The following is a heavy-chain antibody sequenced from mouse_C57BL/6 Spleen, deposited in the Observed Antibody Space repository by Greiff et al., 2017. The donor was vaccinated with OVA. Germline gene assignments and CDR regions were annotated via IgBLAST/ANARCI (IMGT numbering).Heavy chain of an antibody. CDR3: ARRRDYDYDEGYFDV. J-gene: IGHJ1*03. CDR2: ISNGGGST. Sequence: EVQGVESGGGLVQPGGSLKLSCAASGFTFSDYYMYWVRQTPEKRLEWVAYISNGGGSTYYPETVKGRFTISRDNAKNTLYLKMSRLKSEDTAMHYCARRRDYDYDEGYFDVWGTGTTVTVSS. D-gene: IGHD2-4*01. V-gene: IGHV5-12*01. CDR1: GFTFSDYY.